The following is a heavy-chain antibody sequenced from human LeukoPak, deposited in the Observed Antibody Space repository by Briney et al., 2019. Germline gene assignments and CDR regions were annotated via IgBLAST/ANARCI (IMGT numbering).Heavy chain of an antibody. CDR2: ITSSSSYI. CDR1: GFTFSTYN. D-gene: IGHD1-26*01. V-gene: IGHV3-21*01. J-gene: IGHJ4*02. Sequence: PGGSLRLSCAASGFTFSTYNMNWVRQAPGKGLEWVSSITSSSSYIFYADSVKGRFTISRGNAKNSLYLQMNSLRAEDTAVYYCARYSGTYRDFWGQGTLVTVSS. CDR3: ARYSGTYRDF.